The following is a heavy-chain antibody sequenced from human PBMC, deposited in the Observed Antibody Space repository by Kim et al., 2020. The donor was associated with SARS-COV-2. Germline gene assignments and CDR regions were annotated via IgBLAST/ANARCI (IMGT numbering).Heavy chain of an antibody. J-gene: IGHJ5*02. Sequence: GGSLRLSCAASGFTFSSYAMHWVRQAPGKGLEWVAVISYDGSNKYYADSVKGRFTISRDNSKNTLYLQMNSLRAEDTAVYYCARGGSWWRNSYGRFDPWGQGTLVTVSS. CDR1: GFTFSSYA. D-gene: IGHD5-18*01. CDR2: ISYDGSNK. CDR3: ARGGSWWRNSYGRFDP. V-gene: IGHV3-30-3*01.